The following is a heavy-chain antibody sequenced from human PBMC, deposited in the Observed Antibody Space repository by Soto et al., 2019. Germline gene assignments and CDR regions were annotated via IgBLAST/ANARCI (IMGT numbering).Heavy chain of an antibody. V-gene: IGHV3-53*01. D-gene: IGHD5-12*01. CDR2: IYSGGST. CDR1: GFTVSSNY. CDR3: ARGRGYSGYDLYYYGMDV. Sequence: PGGSLRLSCAASGFTVSSNYMNWVRQAPGKGLEWVSVIYSGGSTYFADSVKGRFAISRDNSKNTLSLQMNSLRAEDTAVYYCARGRGYSGYDLYYYGMDVWGPGTTVTVSS. J-gene: IGHJ6*02.